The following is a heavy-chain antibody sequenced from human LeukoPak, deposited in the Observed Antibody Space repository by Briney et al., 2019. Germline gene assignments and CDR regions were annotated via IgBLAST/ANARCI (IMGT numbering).Heavy chain of an antibody. CDR1: GYTFTSYG. V-gene: IGHV1-18*01. D-gene: IGHD2-21*02. J-gene: IGHJ4*02. CDR3: ARVRGVYCGGDCYSVYFDY. Sequence: ASVKVSCKASGYTFTSYGISWVRQAPGQGLEWMGWISAYNGNTNYAQKLQGRVTMTTDTSTSTAYMELRSLRSDDTAVYYCARVRGVYCGGDCYSVYFDYWGQGTLVTVSS. CDR2: ISAYNGNT.